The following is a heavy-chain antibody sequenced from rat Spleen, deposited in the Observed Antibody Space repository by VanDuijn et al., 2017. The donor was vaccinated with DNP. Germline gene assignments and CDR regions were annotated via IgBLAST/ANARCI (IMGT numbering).Heavy chain of an antibody. CDR1: GFIFSNYD. V-gene: IGHV5-27*01. CDR3: TTHGASYGLNWFAY. D-gene: IGHD1-11*01. Sequence: EVQLVESGGGLVQPGRSLRLSCAASGFIFSNYDMAWVRQAPTKGLEWVVYISPSGGSTYYRDSVKGRFTISRDNAKNNLYLQMDSLRSEDTATYYCTTHGASYGLNWFAYWGQGTLVTVSS. J-gene: IGHJ3*01. CDR2: ISPSGGST.